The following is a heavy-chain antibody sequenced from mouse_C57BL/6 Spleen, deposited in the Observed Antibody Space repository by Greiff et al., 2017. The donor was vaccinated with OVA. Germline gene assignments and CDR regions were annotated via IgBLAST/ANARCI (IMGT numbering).Heavy chain of an antibody. CDR1: GFTFSDYG. CDR2: ISRGSSTI. CDR3: ARSDYYGYYFDY. J-gene: IGHJ2*01. V-gene: IGHV5-17*01. Sequence: EVQLVESGGGLVKPGGSLKLSCAASGFTFSDYGMHWVRQAPEKGLEWVAYISRGSSTIYYADTVKGRSTISRDNATNTLFLQMTSLRSEDTAMYYCARSDYYGYYFDYWGQGTTLTVSS. D-gene: IGHD1-2*01.